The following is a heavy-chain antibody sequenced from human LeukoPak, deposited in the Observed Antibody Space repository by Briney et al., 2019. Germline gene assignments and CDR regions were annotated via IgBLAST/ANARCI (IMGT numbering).Heavy chain of an antibody. Sequence: GGSLRLSCAASGFTFRKFWMTWVRQAPGKGLEWVANIKEDESEKYYVDSVKGRFTISRDNAKNSLYLQMNSLRVEDTAVYYCARDRAAAVWGQGTTVTVSS. CDR2: IKEDESEK. D-gene: IGHD6-13*01. J-gene: IGHJ6*02. V-gene: IGHV3-7*01. CDR3: ARDRAAAV. CDR1: GFTFRKFW.